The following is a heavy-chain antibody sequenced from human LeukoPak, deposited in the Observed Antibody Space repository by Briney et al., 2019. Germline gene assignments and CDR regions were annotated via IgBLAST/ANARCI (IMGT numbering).Heavy chain of an antibody. D-gene: IGHD3-3*01. CDR2: INHSGST. J-gene: IGHJ4*02. CDR1: GGSISSGSYY. CDR3: ARGSFWSGTHFDY. V-gene: IGHV4-61*09. Sequence: SQTLSLTCTVSGGSISSGSYYWSWIRQPAGKGLEWIGEINHSGSTNYNPSLKSRVTISVDTSKNQFSLKLSSVTAADTAVYYCARGSFWSGTHFDYWGQGTLVTVSS.